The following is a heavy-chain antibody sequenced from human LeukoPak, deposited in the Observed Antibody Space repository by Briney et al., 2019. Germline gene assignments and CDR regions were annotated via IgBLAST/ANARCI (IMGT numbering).Heavy chain of an antibody. CDR1: GGSFSGYY. V-gene: IGHV4-34*01. J-gene: IGHJ2*01. CDR2: INDSGST. D-gene: IGHD6-19*01. Sequence: SETLSLTCAVYGGSFSGYYWRWIRQSPGKGLEWIGEINDSGSTNYDPSPKSRVTISVDTSKNQISLKLTSVTAADTAVYYCATSRPGIAVAGTRRYWYFDLWGRGTLVTVSS. CDR3: ATSRPGIAVAGTRRYWYFDL.